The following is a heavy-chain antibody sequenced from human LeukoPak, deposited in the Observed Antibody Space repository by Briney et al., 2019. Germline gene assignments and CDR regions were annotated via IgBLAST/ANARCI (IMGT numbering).Heavy chain of an antibody. CDR1: GGSISSYY. CDR2: IYYSGST. Sequence: SETLSLTCTVSGGSISSYYWSWIRQPPGKGLEWIGYIYYSGSTNYNPSLKSRVTISVDTSKNQFSLKLSSVTAADTAVYYCARGILTGATSVPYYYMDVWGKGTTVTVSS. D-gene: IGHD1-7*01. J-gene: IGHJ6*03. V-gene: IGHV4-59*01. CDR3: ARGILTGATSVPYYYMDV.